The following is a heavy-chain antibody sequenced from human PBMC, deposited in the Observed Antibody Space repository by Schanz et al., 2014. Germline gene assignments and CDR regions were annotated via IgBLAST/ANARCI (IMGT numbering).Heavy chain of an antibody. CDR1: GFTFKNYG. CDR3: AKDCPSDYGDHCFDF. J-gene: IGHJ4*02. Sequence: LQLVESGGGVVQPGGSLTLSCVASGFTFKNYGIHWVRQAPGKGLEWVSAISGRGGRTYYADSVKGRFTISRDNSKNTLYLQMNSLRAEDTAVYYCAKDCPSDYGDHCFDFWGQGTLVTVSS. V-gene: IGHV3-23*04. CDR2: ISGRGGRT. D-gene: IGHD4-17*01.